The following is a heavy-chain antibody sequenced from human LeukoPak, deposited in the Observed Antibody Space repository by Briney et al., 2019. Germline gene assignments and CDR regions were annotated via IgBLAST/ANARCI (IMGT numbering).Heavy chain of an antibody. CDR1: GFTLSDFY. CDR3: ARLGAGLGS. J-gene: IGHJ4*02. CDR2: ISRGDSPT. D-gene: IGHD4/OR15-4a*01. V-gene: IGHV3-11*01. Sequence: PGGSLRLSCAASGFTLSDFYMGWIRQAPGKGLKWVAYISRGDSPTYHADSVRGRFTISGDNAKNLLYLQMNSLRVDDTAVYYCARLGAGLGSWGQGTLVTVSS.